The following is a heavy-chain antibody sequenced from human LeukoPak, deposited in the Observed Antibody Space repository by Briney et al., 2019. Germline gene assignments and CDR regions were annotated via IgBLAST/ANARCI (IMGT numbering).Heavy chain of an antibody. J-gene: IGHJ4*02. D-gene: IGHD3-3*01. CDR2: IYYSGST. V-gene: IGHV4-38-2*01. CDR3: ARRSIFGVVADY. CDR1: GYSISICYY. Sequence: SESLSLTCAVSGYSISICYYWGVIRPPPGEGVGWGWSIYYSGSTYYNQSLKSRVTITVDTSKNQFSLKLSSVTAEDTAVYYCARRSIFGVVADYWGQGTLVTVSS.